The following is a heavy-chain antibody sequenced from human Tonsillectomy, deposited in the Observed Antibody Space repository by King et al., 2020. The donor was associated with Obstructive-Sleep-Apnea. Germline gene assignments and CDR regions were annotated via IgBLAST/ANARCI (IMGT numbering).Heavy chain of an antibody. J-gene: IGHJ4*02. V-gene: IGHV4-59*01. CDR1: GGSISRYY. Sequence: QLQESGPGLVKPSETLSLTCTVSGGSISRYYWSWIRQPPGKGLEWIGYIYYSGSTNYNPSLKSRVTLSLNTSKNQFSLKLSSVTAADTAVYYCARELSGSYDYWGQGTLVTVSS. D-gene: IGHD1-26*01. CDR2: IYYSGST. CDR3: ARELSGSYDY.